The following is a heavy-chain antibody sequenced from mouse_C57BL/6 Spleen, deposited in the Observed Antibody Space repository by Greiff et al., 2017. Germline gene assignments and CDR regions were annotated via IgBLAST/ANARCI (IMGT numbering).Heavy chain of an antibody. V-gene: IGHV1-66*01. CDR1: GYSFTSYY. CDR3: ARWGYYDPPAY. CDR2: INPGSGST. D-gene: IGHD2-4*01. J-gene: IGHJ3*01. Sequence: VQLQQSGPELVKPGASVKISCKASGYSFTSYYMHWVKQRPGQGLEWIGWINPGSGSTKYNEKFKGKATLTADTSSSTAYMQRSSLTSEDSAVYYCARWGYYDPPAYWGQGTMVTVSA.